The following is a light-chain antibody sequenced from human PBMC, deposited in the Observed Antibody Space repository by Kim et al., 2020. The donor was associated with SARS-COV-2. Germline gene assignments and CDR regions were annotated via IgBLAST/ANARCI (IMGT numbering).Light chain of an antibody. Sequence: EIVMTQSPATLSVSPGERATLSCRASQSVSSNLAWYQQKPGQAPRLLIYGASTRATGIPARFSGSGSGTEITLIISSLQSEDFAVYYCQQYNNWPPLTFGGGTKLEI. CDR2: GAS. J-gene: IGKJ4*01. CDR3: QQYNNWPPLT. CDR1: QSVSSN. V-gene: IGKV3-15*01.